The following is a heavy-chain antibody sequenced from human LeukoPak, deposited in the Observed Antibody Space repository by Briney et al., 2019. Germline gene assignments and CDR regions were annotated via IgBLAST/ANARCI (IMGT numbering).Heavy chain of an antibody. CDR2: ILGGGDTT. J-gene: IGHJ4*02. D-gene: IGHD3-10*01. Sequence: SGGSLRLSCAASGFTFNYYAMNWVRQAPGKGLEWVSAILGGGDTTSYADSVKGRFTISRDNSKNTLYLQMNSLRAEGTAVYYCAKDLVSQRGVGSSEKVDYWGQGTLVTVSS. CDR1: GFTFNYYA. CDR3: AKDLVSQRGVGSSEKVDY. V-gene: IGHV3-23*01.